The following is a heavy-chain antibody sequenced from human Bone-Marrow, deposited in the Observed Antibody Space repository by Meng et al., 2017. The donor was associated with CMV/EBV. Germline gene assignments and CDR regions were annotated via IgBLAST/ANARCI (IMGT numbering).Heavy chain of an antibody. CDR2: ITCTDGKT. J-gene: IGHJ2*01. Sequence: CAASVFTFSNYLVSWVRQPPGKGVAWVSSITCTDGKTYYAASVKGRFTISRDNSKNTLYLQVASLRVEDTAVYYCAKDRGTGAWYFDLWGRGTLVTVSS. V-gene: IGHV3-23*01. CDR3: AKDRGTGAWYFDL. D-gene: IGHD3/OR15-3a*01. CDR1: VFTFSNYL.